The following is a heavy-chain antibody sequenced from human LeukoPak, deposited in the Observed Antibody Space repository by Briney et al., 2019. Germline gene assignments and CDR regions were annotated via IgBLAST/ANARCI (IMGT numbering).Heavy chain of an antibody. CDR3: ARHNGVLRLYYMDV. V-gene: IGHV5-51*01. D-gene: IGHD3-3*01. CDR2: IYPGNSDT. CDR1: GYSFTNYW. J-gene: IGHJ6*03. Sequence: GESLKISCKGSGYSFTNYWIGWVRQMPGKGLEWMGIIYPGNSDTRYSPSFQGQVTISADKSITTAYLQWRSLKASDTAMYFCARHNGVLRLYYMDVWGKGTTVTVSS.